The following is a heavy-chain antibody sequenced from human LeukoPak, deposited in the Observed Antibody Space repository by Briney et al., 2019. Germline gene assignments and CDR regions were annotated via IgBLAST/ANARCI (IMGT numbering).Heavy chain of an antibody. Sequence: ASVKASCKASRHTVTRYYMHWVRQAPGQGVECMGWINPNSGGTNYAQQFQGRVTMPRDTSISTAYMELSRLRSDDTAVYYCAREGYCSSTSCYYWFDPWGQGTLVTVSS. CDR3: AREGYCSSTSCYYWFDP. CDR2: INPNSGGT. J-gene: IGHJ5*02. D-gene: IGHD2-2*01. V-gene: IGHV1-2*02. CDR1: RHTVTRYY.